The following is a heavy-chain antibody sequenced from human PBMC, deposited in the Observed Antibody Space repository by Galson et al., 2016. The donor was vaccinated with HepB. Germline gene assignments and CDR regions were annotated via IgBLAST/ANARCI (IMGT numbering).Heavy chain of an antibody. CDR2: MRSKANNYAT. CDR3: MGYFDSGP. J-gene: IGHJ5*02. Sequence: SLRLSCAASGFTFSDAAIYWVRQASGKGLEWLGRMRSKANNYATAYAAAVKGRFTISRDDSKNKAYLQMNSLKTDDTAVYYCMGYFDSGPWGQGTLVIVSS. V-gene: IGHV3-73*01. CDR1: GFTFSDAA. D-gene: IGHD3-9*01.